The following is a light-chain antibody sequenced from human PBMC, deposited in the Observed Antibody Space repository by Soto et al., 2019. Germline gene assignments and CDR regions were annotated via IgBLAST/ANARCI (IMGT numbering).Light chain of an antibody. Sequence: DIQMTQSPSTLSASVGDRVTITCRASQSISSWLAWYQQKPGKAPKVLIYAASRLQSGVPSRFSGSGSGTDFTLTINSLQPEDFATYYCQQAASFPITFGQGTRLEIK. J-gene: IGKJ5*01. CDR2: AAS. CDR1: QSISSW. V-gene: IGKV1-12*01. CDR3: QQAASFPIT.